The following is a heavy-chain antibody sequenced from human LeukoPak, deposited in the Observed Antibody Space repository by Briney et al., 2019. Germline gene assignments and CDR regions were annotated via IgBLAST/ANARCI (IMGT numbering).Heavy chain of an antibody. CDR1: GFTFSNYD. J-gene: IGHJ6*03. V-gene: IGHV3-23*01. Sequence: GGSLRLSCAASGFTFSNYDMSWVRQAPGNGLEWVSTISGSGGSTYYADSVKGRFTISRDNSRDTLYLQMNSLRAADTAVYSCAKAIGYSYGSYYYMDVWGKGTTVTVSS. CDR2: ISGSGGST. D-gene: IGHD5-18*01. CDR3: AKAIGYSYGSYYYMDV.